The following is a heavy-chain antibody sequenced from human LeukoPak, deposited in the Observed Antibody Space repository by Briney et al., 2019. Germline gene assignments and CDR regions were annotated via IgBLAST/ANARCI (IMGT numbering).Heavy chain of an antibody. CDR1: GGSISSGSYY. Sequence: SQTLSLTCTVSGGSISSGSYYWSWIRQPAGKGLEWIGEINHSGSTNYNPSLKSRVTISVDTSKNQFSLKLSSVTAADTAVYYCARDRSARGYSYGRDYWGQGTLVTVSS. D-gene: IGHD5-18*01. CDR3: ARDRSARGYSYGRDY. CDR2: INHSGST. J-gene: IGHJ4*02. V-gene: IGHV4-61*09.